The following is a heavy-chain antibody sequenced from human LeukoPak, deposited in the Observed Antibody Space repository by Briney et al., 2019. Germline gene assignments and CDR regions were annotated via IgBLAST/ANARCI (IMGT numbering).Heavy chain of an antibody. V-gene: IGHV1-2*02. J-gene: IGHJ5*02. CDR1: GYTFTHYY. D-gene: IGHD2-2*01. Sequence: ASVKVSCKASGYTFTHYYIYWVRQAPGQGLEWMGWINPNSGGTNYAQKFLGRVTMTRDTSISTAYMELSSLRPDDTAVYYCARDTAGGTYHYFDPWGQGTLVTVSS. CDR3: ARDTAGGTYHYFDP. CDR2: INPNSGGT.